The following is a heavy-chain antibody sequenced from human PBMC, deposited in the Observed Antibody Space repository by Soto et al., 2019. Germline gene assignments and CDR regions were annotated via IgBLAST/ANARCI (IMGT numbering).Heavy chain of an antibody. CDR1: GYTFTSYA. Sequence: ASVKVSCKASGYTFTSYARHWVRQAPGQRLEWMGWINAGNGNTKYSQKFQGRVTITRDTSASTAYMELSSLRSEDTAVYYCARAFMVRGVIGWYFDLWGRGTLVTVSS. CDR2: INAGNGNT. CDR3: ARAFMVRGVIGWYFDL. V-gene: IGHV1-3*01. D-gene: IGHD3-10*01. J-gene: IGHJ2*01.